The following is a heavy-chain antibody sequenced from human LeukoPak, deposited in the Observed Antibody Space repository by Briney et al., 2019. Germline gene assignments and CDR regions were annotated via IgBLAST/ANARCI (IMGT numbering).Heavy chain of an antibody. J-gene: IGHJ5*02. CDR1: GYTFTGYY. Sequence: ASVKVSCKASGYTFTGYYMHWVRQAPGQGLEWMGWINPNSGGTKYSQKFQGRVTITRDTSATTAYMELSSLRYEDTAMYYCARGYCSSASCLPGFWFDPWGQGTLVTVSS. CDR3: ARGYCSSASCLPGFWFDP. CDR2: INPNSGGT. V-gene: IGHV1-2*02. D-gene: IGHD2-2*01.